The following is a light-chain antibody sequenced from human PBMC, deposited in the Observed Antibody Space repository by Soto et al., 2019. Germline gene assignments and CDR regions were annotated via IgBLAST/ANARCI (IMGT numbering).Light chain of an antibody. J-gene: IGLJ2*01. CDR2: EVF. CDR3: SSYTGSSPLVI. CDR1: SSDVGAYNF. V-gene: IGLV2-14*01. Sequence: QSALTQPASVSGSPGQSITISSTGTSSDVGAYNFVSWYQQHPGKAPKLMISEVFNRPSGVSNRFSGSKFGNTASLTISELQAEDEGDYYCSSYTGSSPLVIFGGGTKLTVL.